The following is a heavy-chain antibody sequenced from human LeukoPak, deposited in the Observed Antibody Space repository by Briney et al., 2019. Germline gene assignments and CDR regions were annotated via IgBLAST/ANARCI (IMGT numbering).Heavy chain of an antibody. D-gene: IGHD5-18*01. V-gene: IGHV3-73*01. CDR2: IRDKAHSYAT. CDR3: IKPSGGYSFT. Sequence: GFSLRVSCVASGFTFRETGLHWVRQVSGKELNWVGRIRDKAHSYATAYAAPAKGRFTISSDDSENTAFLQMNSLKTEDTAMYYCIKPSGGYSFTWGQGTLVTVSS. CDR1: GFTFRETG. J-gene: IGHJ5*02.